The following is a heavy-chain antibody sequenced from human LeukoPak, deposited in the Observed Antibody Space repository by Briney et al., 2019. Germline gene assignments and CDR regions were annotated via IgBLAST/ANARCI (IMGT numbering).Heavy chain of an antibody. CDR1: GFTFSIYW. CDR2: INSDGSST. D-gene: IGHD1-26*01. J-gene: IGHJ4*02. V-gene: IGHV3-74*01. CDR3: ARGVGGSYLFDY. Sequence: GGSLRLSCAASGFTFSIYWMHWVRQAPGKGLVWVSRINSDGSSTTYADSVKGRFTISRDNAKNTLYLQMNSLGAEDTAVYYCARGVGGSYLFDYWGQGTLVTVSS.